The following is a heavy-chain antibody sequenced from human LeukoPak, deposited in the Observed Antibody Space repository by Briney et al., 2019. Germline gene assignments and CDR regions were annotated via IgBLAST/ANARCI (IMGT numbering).Heavy chain of an antibody. V-gene: IGHV3-23*01. D-gene: IGHD3-10*01. CDR1: GFTFSSYA. CDR2: ISGSGGST. J-gene: IGHJ4*02. Sequence: PGGSLRLSCAASGFTFSSYAMSWVRPAPGKGLDWVSAISGSGGSTYYADSVKGRFTISRDNSKNTLYLQMNSLRAEDTAVYYCAKDQEYYGSGSHLDYWGQGTLVTVSS. CDR3: AKDQEYYGSGSHLDY.